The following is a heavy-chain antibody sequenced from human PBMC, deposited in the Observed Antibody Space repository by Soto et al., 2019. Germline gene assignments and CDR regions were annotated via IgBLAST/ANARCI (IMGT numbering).Heavy chain of an antibody. CDR1: GGTLSSYA. Sequence: QVQLVQSGAEVKKPGSSVKVSCKASGGTLSSYAISWVRQAPGQGLEWMGGIIPIFGTANYAQKFQGRVTITADESTSTAYMELSSLRSEDTAVYYCATATKVGSGGPQDWFDPWGQGTLVTVSS. J-gene: IGHJ5*02. V-gene: IGHV1-69*01. CDR3: ATATKVGSGGPQDWFDP. D-gene: IGHD5-12*01. CDR2: IIPIFGTA.